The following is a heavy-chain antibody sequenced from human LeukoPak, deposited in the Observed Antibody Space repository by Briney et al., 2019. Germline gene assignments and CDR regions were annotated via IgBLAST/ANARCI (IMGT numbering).Heavy chain of an antibody. V-gene: IGHV3-30-3*01. D-gene: IGHD2-2*01. J-gene: IGHJ1*01. Sequence: GGFLRLSCAASGFTFSSYAMHWVRQAPGKGLEWVAVISYDGSNKYYADSVKGRFTISRDNSKNTLYLQMNSLRAEDTAVYYCARGPCPSSTSCYGAEYFQHWGQGTLVTVSS. CDR2: ISYDGSNK. CDR3: ARGPCPSSTSCYGAEYFQH. CDR1: GFTFSSYA.